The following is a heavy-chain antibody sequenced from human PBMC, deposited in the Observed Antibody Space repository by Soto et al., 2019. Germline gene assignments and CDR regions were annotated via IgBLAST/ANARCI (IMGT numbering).Heavy chain of an antibody. Sequence: QVQLVQSGAEVKKPGASVKVSCKASGYTFTSYGISWVRQAPGQELAWMGWISAYNGNTNYAQKLQGRVTITTDTSTSTAYMELRSLRSDDTAVYYCATYGDYRYYFDYWGQGPLVTVSS. CDR2: ISAYNGNT. CDR1: GYTFTSYG. J-gene: IGHJ4*02. V-gene: IGHV1-18*04. D-gene: IGHD4-17*01. CDR3: ATYGDYRYYFDY.